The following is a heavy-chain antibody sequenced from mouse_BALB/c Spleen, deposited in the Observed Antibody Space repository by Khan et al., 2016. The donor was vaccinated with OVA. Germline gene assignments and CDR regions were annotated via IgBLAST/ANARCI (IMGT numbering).Heavy chain of an antibody. J-gene: IGHJ4*01. CDR3: ARPPYFSYVMVY. Sequence: QIQLVQSGPELKKPGETVKISCKASGYTFTNYGMNWVQQAPGKGLKWMGWINTYTGEPTYADDFKGRFAFSLETSASTAYLQINNLKNEDTATYCGARPPYFSYVMVYWGQGTSVTVSS. V-gene: IGHV9-3-1*01. CDR1: GYTFTNYG. D-gene: IGHD2-10*01. CDR2: INTYTGEP.